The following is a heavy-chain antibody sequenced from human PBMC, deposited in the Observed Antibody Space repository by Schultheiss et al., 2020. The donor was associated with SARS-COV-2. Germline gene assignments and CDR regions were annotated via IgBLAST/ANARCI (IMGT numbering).Heavy chain of an antibody. Sequence: SGPTLVKPTQTLTLTCTFSGFSLSTSGVGVGWIRQPPGKALEWLALIYWDDDKRYSPSLKSRLTITKDTSKNQVVLTMTNMDPVDTATYYCAHRNVLRYFDWLLYYFDYWGQGTLVTVSS. CDR2: IYWDDDK. D-gene: IGHD3-9*01. J-gene: IGHJ4*02. CDR1: GFSLSTSGVG. CDR3: AHRNVLRYFDWLLYYFDY. V-gene: IGHV2-5*02.